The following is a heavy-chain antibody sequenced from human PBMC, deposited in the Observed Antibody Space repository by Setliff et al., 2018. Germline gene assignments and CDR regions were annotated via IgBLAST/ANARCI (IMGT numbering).Heavy chain of an antibody. D-gene: IGHD5-12*01. Sequence: ASVKVSCKASGYTFTNYGISWVRQAPGQGLEWMGWISAYNDNTNYAQKVQGRVTMTTDTSTSTAYMELRSLTSDDTAVYYCARGPGPSVVVAIPFDHWGQGSLVTVSS. J-gene: IGHJ4*02. CDR3: ARGPGPSVVVAIPFDH. CDR2: ISAYNDNT. V-gene: IGHV1-18*01. CDR1: GYTFTNYG.